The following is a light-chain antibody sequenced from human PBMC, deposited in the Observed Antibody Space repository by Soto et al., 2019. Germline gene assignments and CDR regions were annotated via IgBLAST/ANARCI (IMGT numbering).Light chain of an antibody. J-gene: IGKJ5*01. V-gene: IGKV3-15*01. CDR3: QQYYNWPRT. CDR2: GAS. CDR1: ENIYTN. Sequence: EIVLTQSPGTLSVPPGERATLSCRASENIYTNLAWYQQKPGQAPRLLFYGASTRATGLPARFSGTGSGTEFTLTINSLQAEDSAVYYCQQYYNWPRTFGQGTRLEIK.